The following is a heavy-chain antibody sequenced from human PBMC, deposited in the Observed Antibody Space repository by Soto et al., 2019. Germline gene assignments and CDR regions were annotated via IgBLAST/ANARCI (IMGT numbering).Heavy chain of an antibody. Sequence: ASVKVSCKASGYTFTSYYMHWVRQAPGQGLEWMGIINPSGGSTSYAQKFQGRVTMTRDTSTSTVYMELSSLRSEDTAVYYCARDLDTTGNLTSYYYGMDVWGQGTTVTVSS. CDR2: INPSGGST. J-gene: IGHJ6*02. CDR1: GYTFTSYY. CDR3: ARDLDTTGNLTSYYYGMDV. D-gene: IGHD4-17*01. V-gene: IGHV1-46*01.